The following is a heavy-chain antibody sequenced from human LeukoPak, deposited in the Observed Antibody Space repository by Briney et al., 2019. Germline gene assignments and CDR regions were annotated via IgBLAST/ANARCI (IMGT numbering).Heavy chain of an antibody. CDR1: GYTFTSYG. D-gene: IGHD3-10*01. CDR3: ARDFTPTRIEWFGESLGY. CDR2: TSAYNGNT. V-gene: IGHV1-18*01. J-gene: IGHJ4*02. Sequence: ASVKVSCKASGYTFTSYGISWARQAPGQGLEWMGWTSAYNGNTNYAQKLQGRVTMTTDTSTSTAYMELRSLRSDDTAVYYCARDFTPTRIEWFGESLGYWGQGTLVTVSS.